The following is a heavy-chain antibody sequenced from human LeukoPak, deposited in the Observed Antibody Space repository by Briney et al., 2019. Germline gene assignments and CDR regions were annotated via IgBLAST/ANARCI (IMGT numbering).Heavy chain of an antibody. CDR3: ARGYYCTNGVCSDPSFDY. D-gene: IGHD2-8*01. V-gene: IGHV5-51*01. Sequence: GESLKISCKGSGYSFTSYWIGWVRQMPGKGLEWMGIIYPGDSDTRYSPSFQGRVTISADKSISTAYLQWSSLKASDTAMYYCARGYYCTNGVCSDPSFDYWGQGTLVTVSS. CDR2: IYPGDSDT. CDR1: GYSFTSYW. J-gene: IGHJ4*02.